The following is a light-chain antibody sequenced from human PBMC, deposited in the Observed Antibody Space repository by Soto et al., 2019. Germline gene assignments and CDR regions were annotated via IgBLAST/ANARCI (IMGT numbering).Light chain of an antibody. J-gene: IGKJ2*01. CDR2: LGS. Sequence: DIVMTQSPLSLPVTPGEPASISCRSSQSLLHSNGYNYLDWYLQKPGQSPQLLIYLGSNRASGVPDRFSGSGSGTDFTLKISRVEAEDVGDYHCMQALQTPPTFGQGTKLEIK. V-gene: IGKV2-28*01. CDR3: MQALQTPPT. CDR1: QSLLHSNGYNY.